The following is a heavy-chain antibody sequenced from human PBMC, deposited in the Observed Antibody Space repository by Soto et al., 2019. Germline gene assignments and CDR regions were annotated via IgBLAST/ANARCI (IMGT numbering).Heavy chain of an antibody. CDR3: ARARDYYYGSGSYFAY. CDR1: GGSFSGYY. Sequence: ETLSLTCAVYGGSFSGYYWSWIRQPPGKGLEWIGEINHSGSTNYNPSLKSRVTISVDTSKNQFSLKLSSVTAADTAVYYCARARDYYYGSGSYFAYWGQGTLVTVAS. J-gene: IGHJ4*02. V-gene: IGHV4-34*01. D-gene: IGHD3-10*01. CDR2: INHSGST.